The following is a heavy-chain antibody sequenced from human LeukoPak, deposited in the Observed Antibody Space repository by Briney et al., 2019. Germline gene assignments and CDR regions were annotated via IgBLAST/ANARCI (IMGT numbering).Heavy chain of an antibody. V-gene: IGHV3-23*01. Sequence: PGGSLRLSCAASGFTFSSYAMSWDRQAPGKGLEWVSAISGSGGSTYYADSVKGRFTISRDNSKNTLYLQMNSLRAEDTAAYYCAKDQGAVAILSFDYWGQGTLVTVSS. J-gene: IGHJ4*02. CDR2: ISGSGGST. D-gene: IGHD6-19*01. CDR1: GFTFSSYA. CDR3: AKDQGAVAILSFDY.